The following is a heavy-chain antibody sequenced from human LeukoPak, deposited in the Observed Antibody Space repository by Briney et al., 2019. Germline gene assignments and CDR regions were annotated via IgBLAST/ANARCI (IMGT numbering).Heavy chain of an antibody. J-gene: IGHJ5*02. D-gene: IGHD6-19*01. V-gene: IGHV3-23*01. CDR2: ISGSGGST. CDR3: AKGHPKGAVAGPQRFDP. CDR1: GFTFSSYA. Sequence: GGSLRLSCAASGFTFSSYAMSWVRQAPGKGLEWVSAISGSGGSTYYADSVKGRFTISRDNSKNTLYLQMNSLRAEDTAVYYCAKGHPKGAVAGPQRFDPWGREPWSPSPQ.